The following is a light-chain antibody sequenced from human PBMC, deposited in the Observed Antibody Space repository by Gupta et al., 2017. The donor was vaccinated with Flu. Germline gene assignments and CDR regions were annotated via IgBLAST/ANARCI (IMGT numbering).Light chain of an antibody. V-gene: IGKV3-11*01. CDR2: DAS. CDR3: QQRSVWPLT. J-gene: IGKJ4*01. CDR1: ESIGNF. Sequence: EIVLTQSPVTLSLSPGGTVTLSCRASESIGNFLTWLQQKPDQAPRLLIYDASKRATGIPARFSGGGSGTDFTLTITSLEPEDFAIYYCQQRSVWPLTFGRGTKVEIK.